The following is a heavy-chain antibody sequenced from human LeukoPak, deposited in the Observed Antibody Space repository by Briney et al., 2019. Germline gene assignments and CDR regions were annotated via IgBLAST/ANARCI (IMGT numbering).Heavy chain of an antibody. CDR1: GFTFSSYA. D-gene: IGHD4-17*01. J-gene: IGHJ4*02. CDR3: AKAHGDYGDYEDVVDY. Sequence: WGSLSLSCAASGFTFSSYAMSWVRQAPGKGLEWVSTISGTNNSTYYADSVKGRFTISRDNSKNTLYLQMNSLRAEDTAVYYCAKAHGDYGDYEDVVDYWGQGTLVTVSS. CDR2: ISGTNNST. V-gene: IGHV3-23*01.